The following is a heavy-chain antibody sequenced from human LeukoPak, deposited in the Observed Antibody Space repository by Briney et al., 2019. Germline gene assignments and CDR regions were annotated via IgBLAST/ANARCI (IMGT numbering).Heavy chain of an antibody. CDR3: ARDFEGEPLDY. D-gene: IGHD1-14*01. CDR1: GYTFTSYG. CDR2: ISAYNGNT. Sequence: AASVKVSCKASGYTFTSYGISWVRQAPGQGLEWMGRISAYNGNTNYAQKLQGRVTMTRDTSISTAYMELSRLRSDDTAVYYCARDFEGEPLDYWGQGTLVTVSS. V-gene: IGHV1-18*01. J-gene: IGHJ4*02.